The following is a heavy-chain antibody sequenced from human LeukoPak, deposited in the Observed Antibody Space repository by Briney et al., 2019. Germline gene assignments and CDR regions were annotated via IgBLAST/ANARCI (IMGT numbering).Heavy chain of an antibody. D-gene: IGHD3-22*01. CDR1: GYTFTSYY. V-gene: IGHV1-46*01. Sequence: ASVKVSCKASGYTFTSYYMHWVRQAPGQGLGWMGIINPSGGSTSYAQKFQGRVTMTRDTSTSTVYMELSSLRSEDTAVYYCARVVSPYYYDSSGYYLDYWGQGTLVTVSS. CDR3: ARVVSPYYYDSSGYYLDY. CDR2: INPSGGST. J-gene: IGHJ4*02.